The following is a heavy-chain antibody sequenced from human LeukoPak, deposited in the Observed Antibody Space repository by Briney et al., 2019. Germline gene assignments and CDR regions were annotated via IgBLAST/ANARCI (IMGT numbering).Heavy chain of an antibody. V-gene: IGHV3-23*01. J-gene: IGHJ4*02. Sequence: PGGSLRLSCAASGFTFSSYAMSWVRQAPGRGLEWVSAISGSGGSTYYADSVKGRFTISRDNSKNTLYLQMNSLRAEDTAVYYCAKDGEGDGRDIVVVPAARWGQGTLVTVSS. CDR1: GFTFSSYA. CDR2: ISGSGGST. D-gene: IGHD2-2*01. CDR3: AKDGEGDGRDIVVVPAAR.